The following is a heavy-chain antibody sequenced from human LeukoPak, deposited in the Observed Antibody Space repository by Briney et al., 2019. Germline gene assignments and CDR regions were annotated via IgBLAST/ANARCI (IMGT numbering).Heavy chain of an antibody. Sequence: ASVKVSCKASGGTFSSYAISWVRQAPGQGLEWMGRIIPIFGTANYAQKFQGRVTITTDESTSTAYMELSSLRSEDTAVYCCARDPGAAAGDYWGQGTLVTVSS. CDR3: ARDPGAAAGDY. CDR1: GGTFSSYA. CDR2: IIPIFGTA. V-gene: IGHV1-69*05. D-gene: IGHD6-13*01. J-gene: IGHJ4*02.